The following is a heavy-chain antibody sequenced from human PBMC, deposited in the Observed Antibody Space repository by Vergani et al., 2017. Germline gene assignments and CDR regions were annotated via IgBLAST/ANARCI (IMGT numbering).Heavy chain of an antibody. CDR3: ARGLGLFYYYGMDV. Sequence: QVQLQQWGAGLLKPSETLSLTCAVYGGSFSGYYWSWIRQPPGKGLEWIGEINHSGSTNYNPPLKSRVTISVDTSKNQFSLKLSSVTAADTAVYYCARGLGLFYYYGMDVWGQGTTVTVSS. V-gene: IGHV4-34*01. J-gene: IGHJ6*02. D-gene: IGHD3-10*01. CDR1: GGSFSGYY. CDR2: INHSGST.